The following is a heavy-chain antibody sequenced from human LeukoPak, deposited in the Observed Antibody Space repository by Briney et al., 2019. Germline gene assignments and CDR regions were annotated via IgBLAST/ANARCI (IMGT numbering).Heavy chain of an antibody. CDR1: GYSENFYG. CDR3: AGSLGYCTSNVCYLKY. Sequence: ASVKVSCKTSGYSENFYGITWVRQVAGQGLEWMGWISAQHGQAEYTPNSQDRVTMTTDTYTNTAYMELKSLRSDDTAVYYCAGSLGYCTSNVCYLKYWGQGTLVTVSS. J-gene: IGHJ4*02. CDR2: ISAQHGQA. D-gene: IGHD2-8*01. V-gene: IGHV1-18*04.